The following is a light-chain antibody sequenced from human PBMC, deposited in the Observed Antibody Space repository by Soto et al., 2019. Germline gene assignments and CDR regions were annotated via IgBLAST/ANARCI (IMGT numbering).Light chain of an antibody. CDR2: DTS. CDR1: RSIRNN. J-gene: IGKJ5*01. V-gene: IGKV3D-11*02. Sequence: EIVMTQYPATLSLSPGERATRSCWASRSIRNNLAWYQHRPGQANRLLIYDTSTRAAGITARFSGSGSGTDFTLTISSLEPGDFAVYYCQPRNDWQVTVGQVTRLEIK. CDR3: QPRNDWQVT.